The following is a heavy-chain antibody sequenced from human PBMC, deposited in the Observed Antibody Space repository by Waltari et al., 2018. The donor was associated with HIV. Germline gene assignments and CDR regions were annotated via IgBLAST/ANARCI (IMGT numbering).Heavy chain of an antibody. V-gene: IGHV3-7*04. J-gene: IGHJ4*02. CDR2: IKQEGSEK. CDR1: GFTFSSYW. Sequence: EVQLVESGGGLVQPGGSLSLSCAASGFTFSSYWMSWVRQAPGRGLVGVANIKQEGSEKYYVGSVNGRFTISRDNAENSLYLQMNSLRAEDTAVYYCARGGFYGSGSKVNWGQGTLVTVSS. D-gene: IGHD3-10*01. CDR3: ARGGFYGSGSKVN.